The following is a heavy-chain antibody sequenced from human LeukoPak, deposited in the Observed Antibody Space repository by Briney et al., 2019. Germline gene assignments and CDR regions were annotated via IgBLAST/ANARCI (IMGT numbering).Heavy chain of an antibody. D-gene: IGHD4-23*01. J-gene: IGHJ4*02. V-gene: IGHV3-74*01. Sequence: PGGSLRLSCAPSGFTFSRHGMHWVRQAPGKGLVWVSRIASDGSSTTYADSVKGRFSISRDNAKNTLYLQMNSLRVEDTAVYYCARGRPHGNDYWGQGTLVTVSS. CDR3: ARGRPHGNDY. CDR1: GFTFSRHG. CDR2: IASDGSST.